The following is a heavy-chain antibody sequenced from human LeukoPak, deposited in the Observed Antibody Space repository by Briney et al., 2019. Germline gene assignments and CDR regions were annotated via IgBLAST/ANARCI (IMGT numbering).Heavy chain of an antibody. D-gene: IGHD3-10*01. CDR2: IYHSGST. CDR1: GYSISSGYY. J-gene: IGHJ6*03. Sequence: PSETLSLTCTVSGYSISSGYYWGWIRQPPGKGLEWIGSIYHSGSTYYNPSLKSRVTISVDTSKNQFSLKLSSVTAADTAVYYCATNYGSGSTFGAYYYYYMDVWGKGTAVTVSS. V-gene: IGHV4-38-2*02. CDR3: ATNYGSGSTFGAYYYYYMDV.